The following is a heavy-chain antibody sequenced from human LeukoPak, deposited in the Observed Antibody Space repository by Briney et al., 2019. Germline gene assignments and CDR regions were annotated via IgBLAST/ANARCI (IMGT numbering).Heavy chain of an antibody. CDR2: ISNSGGAT. CDR1: GFTFSSFA. CDR3: ARHSIAAVDY. Sequence: PGGSLPLSCAASGFTFSSFAMSWVRRAPGKGLEWVSGISNSGGATYYADSVKGRFTISRDNAKNSLYLQMNSLRAEDTAVYYCARHSIAAVDYWGQGTLVTVSS. J-gene: IGHJ4*02. D-gene: IGHD6-13*01. V-gene: IGHV3-21*01.